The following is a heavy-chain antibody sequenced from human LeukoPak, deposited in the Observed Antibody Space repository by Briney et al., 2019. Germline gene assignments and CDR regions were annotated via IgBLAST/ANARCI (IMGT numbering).Heavy chain of an antibody. CDR3: ARALLDSSGYSSSWYYFDY. Sequence: PGRSLRLSCAASGFTFSSYAMHWVRQAPGKGLEWVAVISYDGSNKYYADSVKGRFTISRDNSKNTLYLQMNSLRAEDTAVYYCARALLDSSGYSSSWYYFDYWGQGTLVTVSS. CDR1: GFTFSSYA. J-gene: IGHJ4*02. CDR2: ISYDGSNK. V-gene: IGHV3-30-3*01. D-gene: IGHD6-13*01.